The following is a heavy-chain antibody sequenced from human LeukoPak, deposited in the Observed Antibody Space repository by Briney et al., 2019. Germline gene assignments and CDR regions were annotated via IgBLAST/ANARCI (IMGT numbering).Heavy chain of an antibody. J-gene: IGHJ4*02. Sequence: QPGRSLRLSCAASGFTFSTYGMHWVRQAPGKGPEWVAVIRYDGSNKNYGDSVKGRFTISRDNSKNTLYLQMNSLRAEDTAVYYCARDSVFLSGYSHFDYWGQGTLVTVSS. CDR3: ARDSVFLSGYSHFDY. CDR1: GFTFSTYG. V-gene: IGHV3-33*01. D-gene: IGHD3-3*01. CDR2: IRYDGSNK.